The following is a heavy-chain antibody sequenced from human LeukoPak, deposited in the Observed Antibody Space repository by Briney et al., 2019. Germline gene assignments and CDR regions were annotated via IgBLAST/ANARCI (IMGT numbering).Heavy chain of an antibody. CDR1: GYTFTSYA. CDR3: ARAYQRLGGLSFPDQ. D-gene: IGHD3-16*02. V-gene: IGHV7-4-1*02. CDR2: INPNTGNP. Sequence: ASVKVSCKASGYTFTSYAMNWVRQAPGQGLEWMGWINPNTGNPTYAQGFTGRVVFSLDTSVSTTYLQISNLKAEDTAVYYCARAYQRLGGLSFPDQWGQGTLVSVSS. J-gene: IGHJ5*02.